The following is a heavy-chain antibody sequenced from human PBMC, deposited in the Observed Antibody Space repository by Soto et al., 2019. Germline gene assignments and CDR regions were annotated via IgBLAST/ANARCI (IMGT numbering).Heavy chain of an antibody. CDR1: GGSISGGDYY. V-gene: IGHV4-30-4*01. Sequence: QVQLQESGPGLVKPSQTLSLTCTVSGGSISGGDYYWSWIRQPPGKGLEWIGYIYYSGSTYYNPSLKSRVTISVDTSKNQWSLKLSSVTAADTAVYYCARVGYDFWSGYRTHFDYWGQGTLVTVSS. CDR2: IYYSGST. J-gene: IGHJ4*02. D-gene: IGHD3-3*01. CDR3: ARVGYDFWSGYRTHFDY.